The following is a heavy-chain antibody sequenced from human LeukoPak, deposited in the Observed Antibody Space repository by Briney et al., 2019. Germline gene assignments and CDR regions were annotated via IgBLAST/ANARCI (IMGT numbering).Heavy chain of an antibody. Sequence: SSVKVSCKASGGTFSSYAISWVRQARGQGLEWMGGIVPIFGTANNAQKFQGRVRITAHKSTSTAYMELSSLRSEDTAVYYCARGRIVVPRVVNYYYYYGMDVWGKGTTVTVSS. V-gene: IGHV1-69*06. CDR3: ARGRIVVPRVVNYYYYYGMDV. J-gene: IGHJ6*04. CDR2: IVPIFGTA. CDR1: GGTFSSYA. D-gene: IGHD2-2*01.